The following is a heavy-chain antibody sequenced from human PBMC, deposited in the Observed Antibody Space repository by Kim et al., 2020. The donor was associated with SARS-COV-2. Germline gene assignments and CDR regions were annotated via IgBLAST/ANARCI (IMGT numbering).Heavy chain of an antibody. Sequence: GGSLRLSCAASGFTFSSYGMHWVRQAPGKGLEWVAVISYDGSNKYYADSVKGRFTISRDNSKNTLYLQMNSLRAEDTAVYYCAKLNNPITIFGVVPDYGMDVWGQGTTVTVSS. J-gene: IGHJ6*02. CDR1: GFTFSSYG. CDR3: AKLNNPITIFGVVPDYGMDV. D-gene: IGHD3-3*01. V-gene: IGHV3-30*18. CDR2: ISYDGSNK.